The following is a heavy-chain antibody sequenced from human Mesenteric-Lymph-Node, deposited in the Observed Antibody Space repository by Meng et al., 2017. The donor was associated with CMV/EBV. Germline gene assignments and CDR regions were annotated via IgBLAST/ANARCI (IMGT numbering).Heavy chain of an antibody. Sequence: GESLKISCAASGFTFSSYGMHWVRQAPGKGLEWVAFIRYDGSNKYYADSVKDRFTISRDNSKNTLYLQMNSLRAEDTAVYYCAKDLEDIVVVPAAMLSGSYYGMDVWGQGTTVTVSS. V-gene: IGHV3-30*02. CDR3: AKDLEDIVVVPAAMLSGSYYGMDV. D-gene: IGHD2-2*01. J-gene: IGHJ6*02. CDR2: IRYDGSNK. CDR1: GFTFSSYG.